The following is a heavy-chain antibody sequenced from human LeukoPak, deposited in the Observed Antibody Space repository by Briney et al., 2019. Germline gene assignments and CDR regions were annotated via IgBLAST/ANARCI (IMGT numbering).Heavy chain of an antibody. J-gene: IGHJ5*02. CDR1: GFTFSSYW. Sequence: PGGSLRLSCAASGFTFSSYWMHWVRQAPGKGLVWVSRINSDGSSTSYADSVKGRFTISRDNAKNTLYLQMNSLRAEDTAVYYCARVPHDFWNTPIERFDPWGQGTLVTVSS. D-gene: IGHD3-3*01. CDR2: INSDGSST. V-gene: IGHV3-74*01. CDR3: ARVPHDFWNTPIERFDP.